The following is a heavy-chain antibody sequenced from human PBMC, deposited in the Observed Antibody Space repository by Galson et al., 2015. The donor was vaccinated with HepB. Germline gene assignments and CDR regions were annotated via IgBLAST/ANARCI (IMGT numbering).Heavy chain of an antibody. Sequence: AVPVSFNSSGYTFTSYAMHWVRQAPGQRLEWMGWINAGNGNTKYSQKFQGRVTITRDTSASTAYMELSSLRSEDTAVYYCARFSRTWSYSSSWPRVNWFDPWGQGTLVTVSS. CDR2: INAGNGNT. D-gene: IGHD6-13*01. J-gene: IGHJ5*02. CDR3: ARFSRTWSYSSSWPRVNWFDP. V-gene: IGHV1-3*01. CDR1: GYTFTSYA.